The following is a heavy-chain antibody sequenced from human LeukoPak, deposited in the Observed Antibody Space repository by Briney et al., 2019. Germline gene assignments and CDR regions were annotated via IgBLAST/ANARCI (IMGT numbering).Heavy chain of an antibody. CDR2: MNPNSGNT. V-gene: IGHV1-8*01. Sequence: ASVTVSCTSSGYTFTSYDINWVRQASGQALEWMGWMNPNSGNTGYAQKFQGRVTMTRNTSISTAYMELSSLRSEDTAVYYCARGYQLLYDAFDIWGQGTMVTVSS. D-gene: IGHD2-2*02. J-gene: IGHJ3*02. CDR1: GYTFTSYD. CDR3: ARGYQLLYDAFDI.